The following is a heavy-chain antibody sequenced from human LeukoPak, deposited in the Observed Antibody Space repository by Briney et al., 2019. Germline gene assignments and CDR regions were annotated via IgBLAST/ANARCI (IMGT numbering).Heavy chain of an antibody. CDR2: INHSGST. Sequence: PSETLSLTCAVYGGSFSGYYWSWIRQPPGKGLEWIGEINHSGSTNYNPSLKSRVTISVDTSKNQFSLKLSSVTAADTAVYYCARAPHRDYGGGGYYNDFDYWGQGTLVTVSS. J-gene: IGHJ4*02. CDR3: ARAPHRDYGGGGYYNDFDY. CDR1: GGSFSGYY. D-gene: IGHD3-10*01. V-gene: IGHV4-34*01.